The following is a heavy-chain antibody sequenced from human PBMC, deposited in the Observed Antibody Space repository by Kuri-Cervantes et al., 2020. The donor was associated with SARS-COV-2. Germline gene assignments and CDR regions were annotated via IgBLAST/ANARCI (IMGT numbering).Heavy chain of an antibody. CDR3: ASTILGLSSSGWYGYFDY. D-gene: IGHD6-19*01. V-gene: IGHV1-2*02. CDR2: INPNSGGT. J-gene: IGHJ4*02. Sequence: ASVKVSCKASGYTFTGYYMHWVRQAPGQGLEWMGWINPNSGGTNYAQKFQGRVTMTRDTSISTAYMELSRLRSDDTAVYYCASTILGLSSSGWYGYFDYWGQGTLVTVSS. CDR1: GYTFTGYY.